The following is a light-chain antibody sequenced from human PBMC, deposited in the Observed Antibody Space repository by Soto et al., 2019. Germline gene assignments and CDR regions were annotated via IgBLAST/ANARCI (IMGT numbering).Light chain of an antibody. Sequence: EIVLTQSPATLSLSPGERATLSCGASQSVSNNYLAWYQQKPGLAPRLLICDASRRATGIPDRFSGSGSGTDFTLTISRLEPEDFAVYFCQQYSSSPRTFGQGTKVEIK. J-gene: IGKJ1*01. V-gene: IGKV3D-20*01. CDR2: DAS. CDR3: QQYSSSPRT. CDR1: QSVSNNY.